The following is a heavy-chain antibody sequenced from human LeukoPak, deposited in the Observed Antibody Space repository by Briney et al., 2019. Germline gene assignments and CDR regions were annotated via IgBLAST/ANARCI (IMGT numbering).Heavy chain of an antibody. J-gene: IGHJ4*02. CDR1: GYSITSGYN. Sequence: SETLSLTCTVSGYSITSGYNWAWIRQPPGKVLEWIGSIYHSGSAYYNPSLKSRVTISVDTSKNQFSLKLSSVTAADTAVYYCAGIRVGAANFDYWGQGTLVTVSS. D-gene: IGHD2-15*01. V-gene: IGHV4-38-2*02. CDR3: AGIRVGAANFDY. CDR2: IYHSGSA.